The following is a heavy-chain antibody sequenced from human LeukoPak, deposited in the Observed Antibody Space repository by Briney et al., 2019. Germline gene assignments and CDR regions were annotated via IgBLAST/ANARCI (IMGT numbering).Heavy chain of an antibody. Sequence: ASVKVSCKASGYTFAGYYMHWVRQAPGQGLEWMGWINPNSGGTNYAQKFQGRVTMTRDTSISTAYMELSRLRSDDTAVYYCARALCSGGSYYYYYGMDVWGQGTTVTVSS. V-gene: IGHV1-2*02. CDR1: GYTFAGYY. CDR3: ARALCSGGSYYYYYGMDV. J-gene: IGHJ6*02. CDR2: INPNSGGT. D-gene: IGHD2-15*01.